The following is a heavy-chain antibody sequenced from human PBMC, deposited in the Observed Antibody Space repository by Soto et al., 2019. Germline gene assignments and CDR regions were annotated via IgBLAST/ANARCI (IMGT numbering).Heavy chain of an antibody. CDR3: ARLGTKAMDV. V-gene: IGHV1-69*01. CDR2: IIPLFGTA. Sequence: QVQLVQSGAEVRKPGSSVRVSCKASGGTFDAYIITWVRQAPGQGLEWRGGIIPLFGTANYAQKCQGRVTITADESTTTAHMELSSLRSEDTAVYFCARLGTKAMDVWGQGTTVTISS. CDR1: GGTFDAYI. J-gene: IGHJ6*02. D-gene: IGHD2-2*01.